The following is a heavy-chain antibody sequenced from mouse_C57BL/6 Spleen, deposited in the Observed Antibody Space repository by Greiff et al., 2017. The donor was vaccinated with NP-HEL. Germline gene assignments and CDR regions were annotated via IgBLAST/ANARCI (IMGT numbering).Heavy chain of an antibody. J-gene: IGHJ1*03. CDR1: GYTFTSYW. D-gene: IGHD2-3*01. V-gene: IGHV1-50*01. CDR3: ARRIYDGYFDV. CDR2: IDPSDSYT. Sequence: QVQLQQPGAELVKPGASVKLSCKASGYTFTSYWMQWVKQRPGQGLEWIGEIDPSDSYTNYNQKFKGKATLTVDTSSSTAYMQLSSLTSEDSAVYYCARRIYDGYFDVWGTGTTVTVSS.